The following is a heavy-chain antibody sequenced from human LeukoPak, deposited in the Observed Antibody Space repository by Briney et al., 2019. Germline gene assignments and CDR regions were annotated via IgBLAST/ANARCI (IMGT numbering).Heavy chain of an antibody. V-gene: IGHV4-39*01. CDR3: ARGRGAARH. D-gene: IGHD6-6*01. Sequence: SETLSLTCTVSGGSISSSSYYWGWIRQPPGKGLEWIGSIYYSGSTYYNPSLKSRVTISVDTSKNQFSLKLSSVTAADTAVYYCARGRGAARHWGQGTLVTVSS. CDR1: GGSISSSSYY. CDR2: IYYSGST. J-gene: IGHJ4*02.